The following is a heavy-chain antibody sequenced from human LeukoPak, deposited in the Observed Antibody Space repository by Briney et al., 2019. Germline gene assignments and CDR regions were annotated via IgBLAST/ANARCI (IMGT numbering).Heavy chain of an antibody. V-gene: IGHV4-30-4*01. CDR3: ARQFHGSGYVDDL. D-gene: IGHD5-12*01. Sequence: SQTLSLTCTVSGGSISSGDYYWSWIRQPPGKGLEWIGYIYYSGTTHYNPSLKSRVTMSVDTSKNQFSLKLTAVTAADTAVYYCARQFHGSGYVDDLWGQGILVTVSS. CDR1: GGSISSGDYY. J-gene: IGHJ5*02. CDR2: IYYSGTT.